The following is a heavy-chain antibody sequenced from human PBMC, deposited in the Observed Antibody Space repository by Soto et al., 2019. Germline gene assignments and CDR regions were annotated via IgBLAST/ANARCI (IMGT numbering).Heavy chain of an antibody. CDR3: ARDSGRFGSGWYLPWSY. CDR1: GGTFSSYA. V-gene: IGHV1-69*01. Sequence: QVQLVQSGAEVKKPGSSVKVSCKASGGTFSSYAISLVRQAPGQGLEWMGGIIPIFGTANYAQKFQGRVTITADGPTSTAYMELSSLRSEDTAVYYCARDSGRFGSGWYLPWSYWGQGTLVTVSS. J-gene: IGHJ4*02. D-gene: IGHD6-19*01. CDR2: IIPIFGTA.